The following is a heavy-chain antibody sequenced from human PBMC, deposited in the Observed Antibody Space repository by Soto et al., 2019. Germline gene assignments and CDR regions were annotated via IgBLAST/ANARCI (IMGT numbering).Heavy chain of an antibody. CDR2: IYYCGNT. V-gene: IGHV4-39*01. Sequence: QLQLQESGPGLVKPSETLSLNCTVSGVSISSTSYYWGWIRQSPGKRLEWIGSIYYCGNTDYNPSHKGRLPISLHPPKNQCSLSLNSVTAGDPAVYYCARHGSRWGQGIVVTVSS. CDR1: GVSISSTSYY. J-gene: IGHJ4*02. CDR3: ARHGSR.